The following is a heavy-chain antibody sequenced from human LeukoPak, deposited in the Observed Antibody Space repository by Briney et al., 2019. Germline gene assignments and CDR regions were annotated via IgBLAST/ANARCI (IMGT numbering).Heavy chain of an antibody. CDR3: ARVHRGYSFGRLDY. J-gene: IGHJ4*02. V-gene: IGHV3-48*02. D-gene: IGHD5-12*01. Sequence: PGGSLRLSCAASGFTFSSYSMNWVRQAPGKGLEWVSYISGSDNTIYYADSVKGRFTISRDNARNSLYLQMNSLRDEDTAVYYCARVHRGYSFGRLDYRGQGTLVTVSS. CDR2: ISGSDNTI. CDR1: GFTFSSYS.